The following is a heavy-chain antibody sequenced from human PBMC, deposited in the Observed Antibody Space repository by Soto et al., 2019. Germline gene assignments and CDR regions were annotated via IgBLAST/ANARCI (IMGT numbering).Heavy chain of an antibody. Sequence: GGSLRLSCAASGFTFSDYYMSWIRQAPGKGLEWVSYISSSGSTIYYADSVKGRFTISRDSAKNSLYLQMNSLRAEDTAVYYCARDWGNKYCSSTSCYGTYWGQGTLVTVS. CDR2: ISSSGSTI. CDR3: ARDWGNKYCSSTSCYGTY. CDR1: GFTFSDYY. J-gene: IGHJ4*02. D-gene: IGHD2-2*01. V-gene: IGHV3-11*01.